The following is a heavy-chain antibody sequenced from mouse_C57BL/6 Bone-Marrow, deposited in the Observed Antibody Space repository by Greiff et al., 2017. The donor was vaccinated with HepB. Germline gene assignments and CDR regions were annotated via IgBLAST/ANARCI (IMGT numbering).Heavy chain of an antibody. CDR1: GFSLTSYG. CDR3: AKRDYYGSRGYFDV. D-gene: IGHD1-1*01. J-gene: IGHJ1*03. V-gene: IGHV2-5*01. Sequence: QVQLKESGPGLVQPSQSLSITCTVSGFSLTSYGVHWVRQSPGKGLEWLGVIWRGGSTDYNAAFMSRLSITKDNSKSQVFFKMNSLQADDTAIYYCAKRDYYGSRGYFDVWGTGTTVTVSS. CDR2: IWRGGST.